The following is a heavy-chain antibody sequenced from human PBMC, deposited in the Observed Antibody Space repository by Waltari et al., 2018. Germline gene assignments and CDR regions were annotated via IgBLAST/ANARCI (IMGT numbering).Heavy chain of an antibody. CDR2: IYHSGST. Sequence: QVQLQESGPGLVKPSGTLSLTCAVSGGSISSSNWWSWDRQPPGKGLEWIGEIYHSGSTNYNPSLKSRVTISVDKSKNQFSLKLSSVTAADTAVYYCASTRDSLYSGYRMDWFDPWGQGTLVTVSS. CDR1: GGSISSSNW. D-gene: IGHD5-12*01. V-gene: IGHV4-4*02. J-gene: IGHJ5*02. CDR3: ASTRDSLYSGYRMDWFDP.